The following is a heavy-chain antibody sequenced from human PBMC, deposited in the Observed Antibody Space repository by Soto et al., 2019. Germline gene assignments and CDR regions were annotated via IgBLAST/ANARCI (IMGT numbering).Heavy chain of an antibody. CDR2: IIPIFGTA. Sequence: SVKVSCKASGGTFSSYAISWVRQAPGQGLEWMGGIIPIFGTANYAQKFQGRVTITADESTSTAYMELSSLRSEDTAVYYCASLTYYYDSSGYSSGPNYGMDVWGQGTTVTVSS. J-gene: IGHJ6*02. CDR1: GGTFSSYA. D-gene: IGHD3-22*01. CDR3: ASLTYYYDSSGYSSGPNYGMDV. V-gene: IGHV1-69*13.